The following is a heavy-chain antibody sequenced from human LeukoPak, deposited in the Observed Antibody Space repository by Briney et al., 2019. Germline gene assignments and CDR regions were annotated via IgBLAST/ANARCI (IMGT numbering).Heavy chain of an antibody. D-gene: IGHD5-18*01. V-gene: IGHV3-74*01. CDR3: ARGAEGHNYGELDS. Sequence: PGGSLRLSCAASGFTFSTYWMHWVRQIPGKGLVWLSRIHYDGTYRTYVDSVRGRFTISRDNTKSTLYLQMNSLRADDTAVYYCARGAEGHNYGELDSWGQGTLVTVSS. CDR2: IHYDGTYR. CDR1: GFTFSTYW. J-gene: IGHJ5*01.